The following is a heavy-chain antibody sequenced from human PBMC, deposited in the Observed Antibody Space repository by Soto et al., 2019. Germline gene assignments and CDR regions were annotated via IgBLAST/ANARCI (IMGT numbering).Heavy chain of an antibody. D-gene: IGHD6-19*01. J-gene: IGHJ4*02. CDR2: IYWDDDK. Sequence: QITLKESGPTLVKPTQTITLTCTFSGFSLSTSGVGVGWIRQPPGKDLEWLALIYWDDDKRYSTSLKSRLTITKDPSKNQVVLTMPNMDPVDTATYYCAQKEVAGEFEYWGQGTLVTVSS. CDR3: AQKEVAGEFEY. V-gene: IGHV2-5*02. CDR1: GFSLSTSGVG.